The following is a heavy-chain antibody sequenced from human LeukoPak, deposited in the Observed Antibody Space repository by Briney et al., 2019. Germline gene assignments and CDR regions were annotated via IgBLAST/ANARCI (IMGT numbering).Heavy chain of an antibody. V-gene: IGHV3-23*01. CDR3: ARGVYWSLDY. D-gene: IGHD1-1*01. CDR2: IAGGDEST. CDR1: GFIFNTNG. Sequence: GSLRLSCAISGFIFNTNGMNWVRQSPGKGLEWLATIAGGDESTYYADSVKGRFAISRDNSKNTVFLHMNSLRVEDTAVYYCARGVYWSLDYWGQGTPVTVSS. J-gene: IGHJ4*02.